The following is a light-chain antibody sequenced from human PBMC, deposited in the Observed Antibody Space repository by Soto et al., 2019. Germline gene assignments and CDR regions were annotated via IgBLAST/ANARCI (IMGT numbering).Light chain of an antibody. CDR1: SRDIGLYNY. CDR3: SSFTGSSTLV. Sequence: QSALTQPASVSGSPGQSITISCTGTSRDIGLYNYVSWYQQHPGKAPKLIIFEVSNRPSGVSNRFSGSKSGNTASLTISGLQAEDEADYYCSSFTGSSTLVFGSGTKLTVL. CDR2: EVS. J-gene: IGLJ1*01. V-gene: IGLV2-14*01.